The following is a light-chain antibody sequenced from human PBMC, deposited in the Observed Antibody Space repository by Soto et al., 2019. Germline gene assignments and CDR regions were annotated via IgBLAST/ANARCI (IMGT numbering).Light chain of an antibody. CDR1: SSNIGSNT. CDR3: AAWDDSRNGVV. CDR2: SNN. J-gene: IGLJ2*01. Sequence: VLTQPPSASGTPGQRVTISCSGSSSNIGSNTVNWYQQLPGTAPKLLIYSNNQRPSGVPDRFSGSKSGTSASLAISGLQSEDEADYYCAAWDDSRNGVVFGGGTKLTVL. V-gene: IGLV1-44*01.